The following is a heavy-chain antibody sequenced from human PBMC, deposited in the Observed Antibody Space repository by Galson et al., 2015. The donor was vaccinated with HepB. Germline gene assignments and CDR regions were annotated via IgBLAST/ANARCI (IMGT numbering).Heavy chain of an antibody. V-gene: IGHV1-69*04. CDR3: ARDASTTVTPRPHDAFDI. Sequence: SVKVSCKASGGTFSSYTISWVRQAPGQGLEWMGRIIPILGIANYAQKFQGRVTITADKSTSTAYMELSSLRSEDTAVYYCARDASTTVTPRPHDAFDIWGQGTLVTVSS. CDR1: GGTFSSYT. CDR2: IIPILGIA. J-gene: IGHJ3*02. D-gene: IGHD4-17*01.